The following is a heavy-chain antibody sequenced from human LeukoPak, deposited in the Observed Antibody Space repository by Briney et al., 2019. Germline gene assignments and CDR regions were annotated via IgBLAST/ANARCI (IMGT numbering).Heavy chain of an antibody. D-gene: IGHD6-13*01. Sequence: SETLSLTCTVSGGSIGSSSYYWGWIRQPPGKGLEWIGCFYYNGATYYNPSLKGRVSISTDTSKNQFSLKLSSVTAADTAVYFCTSRRPIAAAEVWGQGTLLTVSS. CDR1: GGSIGSSSYY. CDR3: TSRRPIAAAEV. J-gene: IGHJ4*02. V-gene: IGHV4-39*01. CDR2: FYYNGAT.